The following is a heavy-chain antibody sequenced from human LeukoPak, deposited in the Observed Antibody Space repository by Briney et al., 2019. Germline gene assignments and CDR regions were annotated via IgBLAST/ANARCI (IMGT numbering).Heavy chain of an antibody. Sequence: SVTVSCKASGGTFNSYAISWVRQAPGQGLEWLGGIIPIFGTANYAQKFQGRVTITTDESTSTAYMELSSLRSEDTAVYYCATTGYYDSSGYLGFDIWGQGTMVTVSS. CDR3: ATTGYYDSSGYLGFDI. D-gene: IGHD3-22*01. V-gene: IGHV1-69*05. J-gene: IGHJ3*02. CDR2: IIPIFGTA. CDR1: GGTFNSYA.